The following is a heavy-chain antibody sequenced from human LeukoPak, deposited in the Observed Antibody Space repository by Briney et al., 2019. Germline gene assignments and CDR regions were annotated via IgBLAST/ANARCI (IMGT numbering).Heavy chain of an antibody. J-gene: IGHJ4*02. Sequence: PSETLSLTCTVSGGSVSNHYWTWIRQPAGKGLEWIGRIYSSGSTNYHPSLKSRVTMSVDTSKNQFSLKLNSVTAADTAVYYCAREGGPYRPLDYSGQGTLVTVSS. CDR3: AREGGPYRPLDY. CDR2: IYSSGST. CDR1: GGSVSNHY. V-gene: IGHV4-4*07.